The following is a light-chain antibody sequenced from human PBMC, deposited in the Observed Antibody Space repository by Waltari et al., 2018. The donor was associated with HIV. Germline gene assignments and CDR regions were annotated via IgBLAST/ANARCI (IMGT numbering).Light chain of an antibody. V-gene: IGLV2-8*01. Sequence: QSALTQPPSASGSPGQSVTLSCTGTSSYVGGYHYFSWYQHHPGKAPKLMIYEVSKRPSGVPDRFSGSKSGNTASLTVSGLQAEDEADYYCNSYVGSNNYIFGTGTKVTVL. J-gene: IGLJ1*01. CDR2: EVS. CDR1: SSYVGGYHY. CDR3: NSYVGSNNYI.